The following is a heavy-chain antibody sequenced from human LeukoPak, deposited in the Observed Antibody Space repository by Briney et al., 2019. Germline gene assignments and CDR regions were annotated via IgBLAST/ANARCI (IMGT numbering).Heavy chain of an antibody. CDR3: SRGLAYYDFWSGNYYYYYMDV. CDR1: GVSISSSNYY. Sequence: SETLSLTCTVSGVSISSSNYYWGWIRQPPGKGLEWIGSIYYSGSTYYNPSLKSRVTISVDTSKNQFSLKLSSVTAADTGLYYGSRGLAYYDFWSGNYYYYYMDVWGKGTTVTVSS. V-gene: IGHV4-39*01. J-gene: IGHJ6*03. D-gene: IGHD3-3*01. CDR2: IYYSGST.